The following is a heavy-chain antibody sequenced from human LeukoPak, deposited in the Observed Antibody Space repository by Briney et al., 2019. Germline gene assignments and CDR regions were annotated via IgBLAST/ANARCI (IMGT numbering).Heavy chain of an antibody. CDR1: GYISTSYW. CDR3: ARRFTRDGFPGVSDY. V-gene: IGHV5-51*01. D-gene: IGHD5-24*01. Sequence: GESLKISCKGSGYISTSYWSGWVRQIPGKGLEWMGIIYTAAYDTTSSPSFQAQVTISADKSIRTAYLPWSSLKAPDTAMYYCARRFTRDGFPGVSDYWGQGTLVTVSS. CDR2: IYTAAYDT. J-gene: IGHJ4*02.